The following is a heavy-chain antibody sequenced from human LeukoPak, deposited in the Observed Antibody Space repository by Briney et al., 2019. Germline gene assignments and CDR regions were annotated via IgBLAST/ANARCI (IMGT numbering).Heavy chain of an antibody. CDR2: INHSGST. CDR1: GGSFRGYY. J-gene: IGHJ4*02. V-gene: IGHV4-34*01. CDR3: ASTPVGYCTNGVCQTFDY. Sequence: SETLSLTCAVYGGSFRGYYWSWIRQPPGKGLEWIGEINHSGSTNYNPSLKSRVTISVDTSKNQFSLKLSSVTAADTAVYYCASTPVGYCTNGVCQTFDYWGQGTLVTVSS. D-gene: IGHD2-8*01.